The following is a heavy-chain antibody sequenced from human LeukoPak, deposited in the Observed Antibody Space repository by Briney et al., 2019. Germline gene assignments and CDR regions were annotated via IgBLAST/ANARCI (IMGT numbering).Heavy chain of an antibody. D-gene: IGHD5-12*01. J-gene: IGHJ3*02. CDR3: AGTLYSGYGLGSLGAFDI. V-gene: IGHV3-30*14. Sequence: PGRSLRLSCAASGFTFSSYVMHWVRQAPGKGLEWVAIISYDGSNEYYADSVKGRFTISRDNSKNTLYLQMNSLRVEDTAVYYFAGTLYSGYGLGSLGAFDIWGQGTMVTVSS. CDR2: ISYDGSNE. CDR1: GFTFSSYV.